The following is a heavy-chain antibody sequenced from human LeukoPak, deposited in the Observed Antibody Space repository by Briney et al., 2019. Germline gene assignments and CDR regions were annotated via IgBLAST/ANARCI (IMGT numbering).Heavy chain of an antibody. CDR3: ARDKAVAGEVGGFDY. CDR1: GFTFSSYA. CDR2: ISYDGSNK. J-gene: IGHJ4*02. D-gene: IGHD6-19*01. Sequence: PGGSLRLSCAASGFTFSSYAMHWVRQALGKGLEWVAVISYDGSNKYYADSVKGRFTISRDNSKNTLYLQMNSLRAEDTAVYYCARDKAVAGEVGGFDYWGQGTLVTVSS. V-gene: IGHV3-30-3*01.